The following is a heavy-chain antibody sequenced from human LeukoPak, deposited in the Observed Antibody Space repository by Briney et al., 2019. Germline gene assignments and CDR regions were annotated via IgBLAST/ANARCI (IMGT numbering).Heavy chain of an antibody. Sequence: SETLSLTCTVSGGSISGSSYYWGWIRQPPGKGLEWIGSIYYSGSTYYNPSLESRVTISVDTSKNQFSLKLSSVTAADTAVYYCAGSPYIVVVPSWFDPWGQGTLVTVSS. CDR2: IYYSGST. CDR1: GGSISGSSYY. J-gene: IGHJ5*02. V-gene: IGHV4-39*01. CDR3: AGSPYIVVVPSWFDP. D-gene: IGHD2-2*01.